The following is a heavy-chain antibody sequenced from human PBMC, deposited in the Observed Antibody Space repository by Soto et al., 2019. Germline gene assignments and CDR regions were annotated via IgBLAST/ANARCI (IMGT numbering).Heavy chain of an antibody. Sequence: PSETLSLTCTVSCGSISSYYWSWIRQPPGKGLEWIGYIYYSGSTNYNPSLKSRVTISVDTSKNQFSLKLSSVTAADTAVYYCARLTNPIGYDYIWGSYRYIDYWGQGTLVTVSS. V-gene: IGHV4-59*08. CDR1: CGSISSYY. D-gene: IGHD3-16*02. J-gene: IGHJ4*02. CDR3: ARLTNPIGYDYIWGSYRYIDY. CDR2: IYYSGST.